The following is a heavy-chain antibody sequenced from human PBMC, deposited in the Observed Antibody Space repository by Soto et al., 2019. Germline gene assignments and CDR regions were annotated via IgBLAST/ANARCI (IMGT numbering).Heavy chain of an antibody. Sequence: QVQLVQSVAEVKKPGASVKVSCKASGYTFTSYGISWVRQAPGQGLEWMGWISAYHGNTNYAQKLQGRVTMTTATSTSTGYMELRSLSSDDPAVYYCARDDTGWSHAFAIWGQGTMVIVSS. V-gene: IGHV1-18*04. J-gene: IGHJ3*02. CDR2: ISAYHGNT. D-gene: IGHD2-15*01. CDR3: ARDDTGWSHAFAI. CDR1: GYTFTSYG.